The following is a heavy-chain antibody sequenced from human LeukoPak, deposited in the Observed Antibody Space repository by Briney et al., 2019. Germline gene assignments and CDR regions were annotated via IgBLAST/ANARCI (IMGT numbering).Heavy chain of an antibody. CDR2: IPSTSSYT. CDR3: ARAANTAAGTPTLAIDY. J-gene: IGHJ4*02. CDR1: GFTFIYSW. D-gene: IGHD6-13*01. Sequence: PGGSLRLSCAASGFTFIYSWMSWVRQAPGKGLEWVSYIPSTSSYTSYADSVKGRFTISRDNAKNSLYLQMSSLRAEDTAVYYCARAANTAAGTPTLAIDYWGQGTLVTVSS. V-gene: IGHV3-11*05.